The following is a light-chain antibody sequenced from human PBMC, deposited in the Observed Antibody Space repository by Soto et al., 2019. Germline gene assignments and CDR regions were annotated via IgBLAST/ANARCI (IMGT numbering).Light chain of an antibody. V-gene: IGKV1-5*01. CDR1: QTISSW. J-gene: IGKJ3*01. CDR3: QQRSNWPFT. CDR2: AAS. Sequence: DIQMTQSPSTLSVSVGDRVTITCRASQTISSWLAWYQQKPGKAPKLLIYAASSLQSGVPSRFSGSGSGTDFTLTISSLEPEDFAVYYCQQRSNWPFTFGPGTKVDIK.